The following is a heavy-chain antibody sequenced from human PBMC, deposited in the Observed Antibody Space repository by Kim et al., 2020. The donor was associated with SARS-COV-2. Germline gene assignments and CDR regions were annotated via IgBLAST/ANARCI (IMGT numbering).Heavy chain of an antibody. D-gene: IGHD6-13*01. CDR3: AREDAARLGYSDY. Sequence: GDSVTGRSTISRANAKNSLYLQMNRLRAEDTAVYYCAREDAARLGYSDYWGPGTLVTVSS. V-gene: IGHV3-11*06. J-gene: IGHJ4*02.